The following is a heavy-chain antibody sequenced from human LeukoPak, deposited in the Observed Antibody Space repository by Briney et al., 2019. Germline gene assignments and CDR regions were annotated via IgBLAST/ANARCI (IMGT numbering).Heavy chain of an antibody. J-gene: IGHJ4*02. Sequence: PGGSLRLSCAASGFTFSSYAMSWVRQAPGKGLEWVSAISGSGGSTYYADSVKGRFTISRDNSKNTLYLQMNSLRAEDTAVYYCAKVAELLAPMNDYGDHYPLGVDYWGQGTLVTVSS. CDR1: GFTFSSYA. CDR2: ISGSGGST. V-gene: IGHV3-23*01. CDR3: AKVAELLAPMNDYGDHYPLGVDY. D-gene: IGHD4-17*01.